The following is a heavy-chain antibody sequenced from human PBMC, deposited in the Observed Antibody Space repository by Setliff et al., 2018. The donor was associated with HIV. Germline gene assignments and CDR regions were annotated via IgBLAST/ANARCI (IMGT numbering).Heavy chain of an antibody. D-gene: IGHD1-26*01. CDR1: GYSFSSYW. V-gene: IGHV5-51*01. J-gene: IGHJ4*02. CDR2: IYPGDSDT. CDR3: ARREVVNSHFDY. Sequence: GESLKISCKGSGYSFSSYWIGWVRQMPGKGLEWMGIIYPGDSDTRYSPSFQGQVTISADKSISTAYLQCSSLKASDTAMYFCARREVVNSHFDYWGQGTLVTVSS.